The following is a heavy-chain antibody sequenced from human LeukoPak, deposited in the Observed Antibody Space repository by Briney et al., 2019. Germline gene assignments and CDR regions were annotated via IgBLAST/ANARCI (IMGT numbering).Heavy chain of an antibody. V-gene: IGHV3-66*01. CDR3: VRDDRRYGDYGYFDY. CDR2: IYSGGGT. J-gene: IGHJ4*02. D-gene: IGHD4-17*01. Sequence: PGGSLRLSCAASGFTVRSNYMSWVRQAPGKGLEWVSVIYSGGGTYYADSVKGRFTISRDNSKNMLYLQMNSLRAEDTAVYYCVRDDRRYGDYGYFDYWGQGTLVTVSS. CDR1: GFTVRSNY.